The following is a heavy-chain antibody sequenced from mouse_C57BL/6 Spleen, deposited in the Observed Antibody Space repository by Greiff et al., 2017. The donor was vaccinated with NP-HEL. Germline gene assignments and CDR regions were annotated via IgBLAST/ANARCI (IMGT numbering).Heavy chain of an antibody. V-gene: IGHV1-4*01. CDR3: AREITNWAWFAY. CDR2: INPSSGYT. Sequence: QVHVKQSGAELARPGASVKMSCKASGYTFTSYTMHWVKQRPGQGLEWIGYINPSSGYTKYNQKFKDKATLTADKSSITAYMQLSSLTSEDSAVYYCAREITNWAWFAYWGQGTLVTVSA. D-gene: IGHD4-1*01. CDR1: GYTFTSYT. J-gene: IGHJ3*01.